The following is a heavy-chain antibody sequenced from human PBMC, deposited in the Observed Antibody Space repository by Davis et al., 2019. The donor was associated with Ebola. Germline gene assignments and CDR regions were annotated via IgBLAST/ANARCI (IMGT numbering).Heavy chain of an antibody. D-gene: IGHD3-22*01. V-gene: IGHV5-10-1*01. CDR2: IDPSDSYT. CDR1: GYSFTSYW. Sequence: KVSCKGSGYSFTSYWISWVRQMPGKGLEWMGRIDPSDSYTNYSPSFQGHVTISADKSISTAYLQWSSLKASDTAMYYCARLGYYYDSSGYYSPSAFDIWGQGTMVTVSS. CDR3: ARLGYYYDSSGYYSPSAFDI. J-gene: IGHJ3*02.